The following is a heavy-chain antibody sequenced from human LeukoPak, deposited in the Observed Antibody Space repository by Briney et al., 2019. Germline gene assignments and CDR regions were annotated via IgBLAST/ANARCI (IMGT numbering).Heavy chain of an antibody. V-gene: IGHV3-23*01. Sequence: AGGSLRLSCAASAFTFSNYAMSWVRQAPGEGLEWVSAISGSGANTYYADSVKGRFTISRDKSQNTLYLQMNSLRAEDTAVYYCAKGSSAYVMYYFDNWGQGTLVTVSS. D-gene: IGHD3-22*01. CDR2: ISGSGANT. J-gene: IGHJ4*02. CDR1: AFTFSNYA. CDR3: AKGSSAYVMYYFDN.